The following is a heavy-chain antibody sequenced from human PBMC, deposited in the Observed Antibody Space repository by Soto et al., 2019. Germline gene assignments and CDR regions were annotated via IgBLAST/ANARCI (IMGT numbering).Heavy chain of an antibody. CDR2: IVVGSGHT. CDR3: AAVKYSSSSRGY. Sequence: QMQLVQSGPEVKKPGTSVKVSCKASGFTFTSSAVQWVRQARGQRLEWIGWIVVGSGHTNYAQKFQERVTITRDLSTSTAYMELSSLRYEDPDVYYCAAVKYSSSSRGYWGQGTLVTVAS. CDR1: GFTFTSSA. J-gene: IGHJ4*02. V-gene: IGHV1-58*01. D-gene: IGHD6-6*01.